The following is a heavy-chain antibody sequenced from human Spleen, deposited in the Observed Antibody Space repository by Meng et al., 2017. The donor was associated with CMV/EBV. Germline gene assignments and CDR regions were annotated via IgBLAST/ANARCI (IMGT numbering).Heavy chain of an antibody. CDR1: GFTFGDHA. J-gene: IGHJ6*02. CDR2: IRSKAYTGTT. Sequence: GESLKISCTGSGFTFGDHAMSWVRQAPGKGLEWVGFIRSKAYTGTTEYAASVKGRSTISRDDSKSIAYLQMNSLKTEDTAVYYCTRSQFSVALFYYYHMDVWGQGTTVTVSS. CDR3: TRSQFSVALFYYYHMDV. D-gene: IGHD2-15*01. V-gene: IGHV3-49*04.